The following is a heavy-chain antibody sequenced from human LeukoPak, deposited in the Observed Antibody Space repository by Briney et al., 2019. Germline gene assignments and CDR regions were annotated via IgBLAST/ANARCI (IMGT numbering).Heavy chain of an antibody. J-gene: IGHJ4*02. V-gene: IGHV4-4*02. D-gene: IGHD1-26*01. CDR1: GGSISSGNW. CDR3: ANRVGANPRLY. CDR2: IYHSGST. Sequence: PSETLSLTCAVSGGSISSGNWWSWVRQPPGKGLEWIGEIYHSGSTNYNPSLKRRVTISVDKSKNQFSLKVSSVTAADTAVYYCANRVGANPRLYWGQGTLVTVSS.